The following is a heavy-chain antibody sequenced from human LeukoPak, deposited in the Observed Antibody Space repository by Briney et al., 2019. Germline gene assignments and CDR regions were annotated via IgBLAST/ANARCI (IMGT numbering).Heavy chain of an antibody. D-gene: IGHD4-17*01. V-gene: IGHV3-30*04. CDR2: ISYDGSNK. CDR1: GFTFSSYV. J-gene: IGHJ4*02. CDR3: AREQYGDYDPLDY. Sequence: GRSLRLSCAASGFTFSSYVMHWVRQAPGKGLEWVAVISYDGSNKYYADSVKGRFTISRDNSKNTLYLQMNSLRAEDTAVYYCAREQYGDYDPLDYWGQGTLVTVSS.